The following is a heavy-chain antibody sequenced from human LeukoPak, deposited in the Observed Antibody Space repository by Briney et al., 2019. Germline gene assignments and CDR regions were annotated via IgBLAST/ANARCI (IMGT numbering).Heavy chain of an antibody. CDR3: ARGDFYDGGGRNWFDP. J-gene: IGHJ5*02. Sequence: SETLSLTCTVSGGSMTSYYWSFIRQPAGKGLEWIGRIHTSGTTYYNPSLKSRVTMSVDTSKNQFSLRLTSVTAADTAVYYCARGDFYDGGGRNWFDPWGQGTLVTDSS. CDR2: IHTSGTT. D-gene: IGHD3-16*01. V-gene: IGHV4-4*07. CDR1: GGSMTSYY.